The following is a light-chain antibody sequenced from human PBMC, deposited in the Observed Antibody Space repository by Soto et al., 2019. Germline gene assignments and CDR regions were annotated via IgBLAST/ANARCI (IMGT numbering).Light chain of an antibody. Sequence: QSALTQPPSASGSPGQSVTISCTGTSTYIAEYDYVSWYQQSPGKAPKLVISEVSKRPSGVPDRFSGSKSGNTASLTVSGLQTEDEAVYFCTSYAGTKNYVVFGGGTKLTVL. CDR2: EVS. J-gene: IGLJ2*01. V-gene: IGLV2-8*01. CDR3: TSYAGTKNYVV. CDR1: STYIAEYDY.